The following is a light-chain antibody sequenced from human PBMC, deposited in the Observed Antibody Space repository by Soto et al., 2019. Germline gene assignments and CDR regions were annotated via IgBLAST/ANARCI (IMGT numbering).Light chain of an antibody. CDR2: GAS. V-gene: IGKV3-20*01. Sequence: EIVLTQSPGTLSLSPGERATLSCRASQSVSSSYLAWYQQKPGQAPRLLIYGASSRATGIPDRFSGSGYGTDFTLTISRLEPEDFAVYYCQQYGSSPRITFGQGTRWRL. CDR3: QQYGSSPRIT. CDR1: QSVSSSY. J-gene: IGKJ5*01.